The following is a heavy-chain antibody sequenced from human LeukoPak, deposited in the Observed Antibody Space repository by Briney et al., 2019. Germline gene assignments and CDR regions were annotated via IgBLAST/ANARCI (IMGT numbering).Heavy chain of an antibody. CDR2: LIPIFGTA. V-gene: IGHV1-69*13. D-gene: IGHD3-10*01. CDR3: ARDTITMVRGVITGSFDY. CDR1: GGTFSSYA. J-gene: IGHJ4*02. Sequence: GASVKVSCKASGGTFSSYAISWVRQAPGQGLEWMGGLIPIFGTANYAQKFQGRVTITADESASTAYMELSSLRSEDTAVYYCARDTITMVRGVITGSFDYWGQGTLVTVSS.